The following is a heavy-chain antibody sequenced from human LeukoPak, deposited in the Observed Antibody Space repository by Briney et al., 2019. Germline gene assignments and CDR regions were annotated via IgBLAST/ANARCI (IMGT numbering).Heavy chain of an antibody. CDR2: INSDGSGT. CDR1: GFTFSTYW. J-gene: IGHJ3*02. V-gene: IGHV3-74*01. CDR3: ARDTPPAYCGGDCYYTFDI. D-gene: IGHD2-21*02. Sequence: GGSLRLSCAASGFTFSTYWMHWVRQAPGKGLVWVSRINSDGSGTSYADSVKGRFTISGDNAKNTLYLQMNSLRAEDTAVYYCARDTPPAYCGGDCYYTFDIWGQGTMVTVSS.